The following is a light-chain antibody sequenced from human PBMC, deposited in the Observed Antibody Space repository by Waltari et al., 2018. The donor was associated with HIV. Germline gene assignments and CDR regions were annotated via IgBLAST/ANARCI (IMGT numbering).Light chain of an antibody. CDR1: SSNIGPDYH. CDR3: QSYDSSLSAWV. J-gene: IGLJ3*02. Sequence: QSVLTQPPSLSGAPGQTVTISCTGTSSNIGPDYHVHWYQQLPGTAPKLLIYGNPVRPSGFPARVSGSKSGTSAALASTGLQADDEADYYCQSYDSSLSAWVFGGGTKLTVL. V-gene: IGLV1-40*01. CDR2: GNP.